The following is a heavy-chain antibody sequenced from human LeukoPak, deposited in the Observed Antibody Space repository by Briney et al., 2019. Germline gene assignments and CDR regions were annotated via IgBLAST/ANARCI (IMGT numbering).Heavy chain of an antibody. CDR1: GGSISSGGYS. D-gene: IGHD2-2*01. J-gene: IGHJ3*02. CDR2: IYHSGST. Sequence: SETLSLTCAVSGGSISSGGYSWSWIRQPPGKGLEWIGYIYHSGSTYYDPSLKSRVTISVDRSKNQFSLKLSSVTAADTAVYYCARGEGHGYCSSTSCRGSLDIWGQGTMVTVSS. CDR3: ARGEGHGYCSSTSCRGSLDI. V-gene: IGHV4-30-2*01.